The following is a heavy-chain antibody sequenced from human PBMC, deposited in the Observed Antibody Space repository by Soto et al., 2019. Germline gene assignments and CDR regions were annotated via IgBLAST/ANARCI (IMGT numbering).Heavy chain of an antibody. CDR1: GGTFSSYA. D-gene: IGHD1-7*01. Sequence: QVQLVQSGAEVKKPGSSVKVSCKASGGTFSSYAISWVRQAPGQGLEWMGGIIPIFGTANYAQKFQGRVTISADESTSTAYMELSSLRSEDTAVYYCARVRRDGYRDGYWNSYFDYWGQGTLVTVSS. J-gene: IGHJ4*02. CDR3: ARVRRDGYRDGYWNSYFDY. V-gene: IGHV1-69*01. CDR2: IIPIFGTA.